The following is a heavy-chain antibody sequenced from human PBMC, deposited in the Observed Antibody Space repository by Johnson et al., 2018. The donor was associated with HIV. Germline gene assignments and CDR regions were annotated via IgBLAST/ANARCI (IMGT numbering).Heavy chain of an antibody. CDR2: ISYDGSNK. CDR3: AKDGAAYSGSYDAFDI. D-gene: IGHD1-26*01. CDR1: GFTFRSYT. Sequence: QVQLVESGGGVVQPGRSLRLSCAASGFTFRSYTVHWVRQAPGKGLEWVAVISYDGSNKYYADSVKGRFTISRGNSKNTLYLQMNSLRAEDTAVYYCAKDGAAYSGSYDAFDIWGQGTMVTVSS. J-gene: IGHJ3*02. V-gene: IGHV3-30*04.